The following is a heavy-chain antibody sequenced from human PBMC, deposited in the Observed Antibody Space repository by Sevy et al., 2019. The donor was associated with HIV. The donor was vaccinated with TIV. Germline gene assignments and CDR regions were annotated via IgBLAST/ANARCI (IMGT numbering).Heavy chain of an antibody. CDR3: ASGGRHYYDSSGYYEFGTFDY. CDR1: GGSISSYY. CDR2: IYYSGST. D-gene: IGHD3-22*01. Sequence: SETLSLTCTVSGGSISSYYWSWVRQPPGKGLEWIGYIYYSGSTNYNPSHKSRVTISVDTSKNQFSLKLSSVTAAATAVYYCASGGRHYYDSSGYYEFGTFDYWGQGTLVTVSS. J-gene: IGHJ4*02. V-gene: IGHV4-59*01.